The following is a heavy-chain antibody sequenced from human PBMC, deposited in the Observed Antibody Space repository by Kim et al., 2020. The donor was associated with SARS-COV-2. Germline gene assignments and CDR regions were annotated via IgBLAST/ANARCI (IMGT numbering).Heavy chain of an antibody. Sequence: GGSLRLSCAASGFTFSNYALHWVRQAPGKGLEWVAVISYDGGNKYYADSVKGRFTISRDNSKNTLYLQMNSLRAEDTAVYYCARGPTYGEHYFDYWGQGTLVTVSS. CDR1: GFTFSNYA. CDR2: ISYDGGNK. D-gene: IGHD4-17*01. CDR3: ARGPTYGEHYFDY. J-gene: IGHJ4*02. V-gene: IGHV3-30*04.